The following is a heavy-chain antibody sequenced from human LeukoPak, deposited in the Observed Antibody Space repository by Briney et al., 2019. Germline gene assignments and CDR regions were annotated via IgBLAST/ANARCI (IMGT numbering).Heavy chain of an antibody. Sequence: ASVKVSCKASGYTFNSYYLHWVRQAPGQGLEWMGIISPSGGNTNYARKFQVRVTVTRDTSTSTVYMELSSLRSEDTGVYYCVREESGGYFDYWGQGTVVTVSS. CDR3: VREESGGYFDY. CDR1: GYTFNSYY. J-gene: IGHJ4*02. D-gene: IGHD2-8*02. CDR2: ISPSGGNT. V-gene: IGHV1-46*02.